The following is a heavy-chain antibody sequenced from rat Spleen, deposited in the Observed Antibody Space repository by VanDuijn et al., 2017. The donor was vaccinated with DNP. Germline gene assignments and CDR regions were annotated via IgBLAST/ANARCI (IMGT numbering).Heavy chain of an antibody. CDR2: ISSGGGST. D-gene: IGHD1-3*01. Sequence: EVKLVESGGGLVQPGRSLKLSCVASGFNFNDYWMGWVRQAPKKGLEWVATISSGGGSTYFRDSVKGRFTISRDDAKNSLYLQMNSLRSEDTATYYCASLWTLTYWGQGTLVTVSS. V-gene: IGHV5-7*01. J-gene: IGHJ3*01. CDR3: ASLWTLTY. CDR1: GFNFNDYW.